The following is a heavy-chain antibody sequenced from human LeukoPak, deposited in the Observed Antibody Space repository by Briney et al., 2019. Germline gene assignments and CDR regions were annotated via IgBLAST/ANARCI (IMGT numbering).Heavy chain of an antibody. Sequence: SETLSLTCAVYGGSFSGYYWSWLRQPPGKGLEGIGEINHSGSTNYNPSLKSRVTISVDTSKNQFSLKLSSVTAADTAVYYCARGRYSSSWYFLWGQGTLVTVSS. CDR2: INHSGST. CDR3: ARGRYSSSWYFL. D-gene: IGHD6-13*01. J-gene: IGHJ4*02. V-gene: IGHV4-34*01. CDR1: GGSFSGYY.